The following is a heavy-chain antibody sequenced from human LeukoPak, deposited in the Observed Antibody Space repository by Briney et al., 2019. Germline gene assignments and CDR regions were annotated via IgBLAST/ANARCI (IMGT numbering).Heavy chain of an antibody. CDR3: AFRRGYCSSTSCAENWFDP. V-gene: IGHV1-69*05. D-gene: IGHD2-2*01. CDR1: GGTFSSYA. J-gene: IGHJ5*02. Sequence: SVKVSCKASGGTFSSYAISWVRQAPGQGLEWIGGIIPXFGTANYAQKFQGRVTITTDESTSTAYMELSSLRSEDTAVYYCAFRRGYCSSTSCAENWFDPWGQGTLVTVSS. CDR2: IIPXFGTA.